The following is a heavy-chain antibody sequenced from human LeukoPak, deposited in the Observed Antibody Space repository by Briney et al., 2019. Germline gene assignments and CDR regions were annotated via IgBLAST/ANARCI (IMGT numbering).Heavy chain of an antibody. D-gene: IGHD3-10*01. CDR2: IKQDGSEK. CDR3: ARDRVVNWYCDL. Sequence: GSLRLSCAASGFTFSNYWMSWVRQAPGKGLEWVANIKQDGSEKYYVDSVKGRFTISRDNARNSLYLQMNSLRAEDTAVYYCARDRVVNWYCDLWGRGTLVTVSS. CDR1: GFTFSNYW. V-gene: IGHV3-7*05. J-gene: IGHJ2*01.